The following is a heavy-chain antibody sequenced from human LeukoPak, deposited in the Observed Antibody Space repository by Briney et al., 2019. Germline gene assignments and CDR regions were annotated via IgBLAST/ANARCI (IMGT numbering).Heavy chain of an antibody. V-gene: IGHV3-23*01. J-gene: IGHJ4*02. CDR2: MSISGDRI. Sequence: PGGSLRLSCAASGFTFSSHAMSWVRQAPGKGLEWVPAMSISGDRILYADSVKGRFTISRDNSKSTLYLQMNSLRAEDTAVYYCAKELRPNDYWGQGTLVTVSS. CDR3: AKELRPNDY. D-gene: IGHD4-17*01. CDR1: GFTFSSHA.